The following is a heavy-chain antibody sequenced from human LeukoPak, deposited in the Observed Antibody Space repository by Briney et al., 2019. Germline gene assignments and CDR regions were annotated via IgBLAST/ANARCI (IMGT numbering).Heavy chain of an antibody. Sequence: SETLSLTCTVSGGSLSSYYWSWIRQPAGKGLEWIGRIYTSGSTNYNPSLKSRVTMSVDTSKNQFSLKLSSVTAADTAVYYCARVGGKYSSSWYSPPYYFDYWGQGTLVTVSS. CDR1: GGSLSSYY. CDR3: ARVGGKYSSSWYSPPYYFDY. J-gene: IGHJ4*02. D-gene: IGHD6-13*01. V-gene: IGHV4-4*07. CDR2: IYTSGST.